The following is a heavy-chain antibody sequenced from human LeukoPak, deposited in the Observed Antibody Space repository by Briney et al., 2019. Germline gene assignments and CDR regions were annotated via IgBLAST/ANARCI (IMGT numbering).Heavy chain of an antibody. V-gene: IGHV3-30*02. D-gene: IGHD6-13*01. J-gene: IGHJ6*03. CDR1: GFTFSSYG. Sequence: GGSLRLSCAASGFTFSSYGMHWVRQAPGKGLEWVAFIRYDGSNKYYADSVKGRFTISRDNSKNTLYLQMNSLRAEDTAVYYCAKDSEFGSSWYPYYYMDVWGKGTTVTVSS. CDR3: AKDSEFGSSWYPYYYMDV. CDR2: IRYDGSNK.